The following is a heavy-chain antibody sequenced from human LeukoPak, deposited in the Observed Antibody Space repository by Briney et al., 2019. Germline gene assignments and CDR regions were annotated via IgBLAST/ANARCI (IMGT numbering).Heavy chain of an antibody. CDR3: AKELLLGYFYMDV. D-gene: IGHD1-26*01. CDR1: GFSFSNYG. J-gene: IGHJ6*03. V-gene: IGHV3-30*02. CDR2: TRYDGTIK. Sequence: QPGGSLTLSCAASGFSFSNYGMHWVRQTPGKGLESVAFTRYDGTIKDYADSVKGRFTISRDNSQNVLHLQMKSLRTEDTAVYYCAKELLLGYFYMDVCGKGTTVIVSS.